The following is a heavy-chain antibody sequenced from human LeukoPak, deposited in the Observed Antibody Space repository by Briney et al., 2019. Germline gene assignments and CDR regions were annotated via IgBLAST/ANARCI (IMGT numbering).Heavy chain of an antibody. CDR1: GFTFSSYS. J-gene: IGHJ4*02. CDR2: ISSSSSYI. D-gene: IGHD3-22*01. Sequence: GGSLRLSCAASGFTFSSYSMNWGRQAPGKGLEWVSSISSSSSYIYYADSVKGRFTISRDNAKNSLYLQMNSLRAEDTAVYYCAREVDREGYFDYWGQGTLVTVSS. CDR3: AREVDREGYFDY. V-gene: IGHV3-21*01.